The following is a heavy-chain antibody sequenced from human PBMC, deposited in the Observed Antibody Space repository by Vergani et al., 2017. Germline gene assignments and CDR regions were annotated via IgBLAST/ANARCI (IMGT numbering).Heavy chain of an antibody. J-gene: IGHJ4*02. CDR2: ISGSGGST. V-gene: IGHV3-23*01. CDR3: AKDLSNGGKGRGYFDY. Sequence: EVQLLESGGGLVQPGGSLRLSCAASGFTFSSYAMSWVRQAPGKRLEWVSAISGSGGSTYYADSVKGRFTISRDNSKNTLYLQMNSLRAEDTAVYYCAKDLSNGGKGRGYFDYWGQGTLVTVSS. CDR1: GFTFSSYA. D-gene: IGHD4-23*01.